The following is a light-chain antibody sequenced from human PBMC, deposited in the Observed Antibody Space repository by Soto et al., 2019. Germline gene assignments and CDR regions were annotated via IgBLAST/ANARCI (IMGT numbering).Light chain of an antibody. CDR3: SSYISSSTYV. Sequence: QYALTQPASVSGSPGQSITISCTGTSSDIGRYNYVSWYQQYPGKAPKFMIYDVSNRPSGVSNRFSGSKSGNTASLTISGLQAEDEADYYCSSYISSSTYVFGTGTKVTV. V-gene: IGLV2-14*01. CDR2: DVS. CDR1: SSDIGRYNY. J-gene: IGLJ1*01.